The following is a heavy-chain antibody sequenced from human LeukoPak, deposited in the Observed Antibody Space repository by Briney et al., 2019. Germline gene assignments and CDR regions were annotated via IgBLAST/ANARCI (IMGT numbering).Heavy chain of an antibody. V-gene: IGHV3-66*01. Sequence: GGSLRLSCAASGFTVSSNYMSWVRQAPGKGLEWVSVIYSGGSTYYADSVKGRFTISRDNSKNTLYLQMSGLRVEDTAVYYCAKTTTVTAYDYWGQGTLVTVSS. J-gene: IGHJ4*02. D-gene: IGHD4-17*01. CDR3: AKTTTVTAYDY. CDR2: IYSGGST. CDR1: GFTVSSNY.